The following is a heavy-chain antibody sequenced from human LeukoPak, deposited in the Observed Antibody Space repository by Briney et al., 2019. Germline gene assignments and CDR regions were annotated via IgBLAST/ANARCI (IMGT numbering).Heavy chain of an antibody. CDR3: ARASTTVTTGVPCYYYYMDV. CDR2: IYYSGST. J-gene: IGHJ6*03. D-gene: IGHD4-11*01. Sequence: SETLSLTCTVSGGSISSHYWSWIRQPPGKGLEWIGYIYYSGSTNYNPSLKSRVTISVDTSKNQFSLKLSSVTAADTAVYYCARASTTVTTGVPCYYYYMDVWGKGTTVTVSS. CDR1: GGSISSHY. V-gene: IGHV4-59*11.